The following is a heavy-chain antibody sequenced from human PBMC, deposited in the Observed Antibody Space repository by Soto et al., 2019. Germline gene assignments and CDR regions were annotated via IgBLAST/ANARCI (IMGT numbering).Heavy chain of an antibody. Sequence: QMQLVQSGPEVKKPGTSVKVSCYASGFTVTSAAMQWVRQARGKRLEWIGGIVVGSGNTNYAEKFQESVTIPRDMSPRPAYRELSSLRSEVTAVYYCAALEVGYLFMDVWCHVTTVTVCS. CDR2: IVVGSGNT. CDR1: GFTVTSAA. V-gene: IGHV1-58*02. D-gene: IGHD6-25*01. J-gene: IGHJ6*02. CDR3: AALEVGYLFMDV.